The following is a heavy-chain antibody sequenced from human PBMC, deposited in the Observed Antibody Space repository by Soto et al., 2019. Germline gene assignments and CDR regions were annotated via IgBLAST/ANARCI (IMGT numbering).Heavy chain of an antibody. V-gene: IGHV3-23*01. Sequence: EVQLLESGGGLVQPGGSLRLSCAASGFTFSSYAMSWVRQAPGKGLEWVSAISGSGGSTYYADSVKGRFTISRDNSKNTLDLQMHSLRGEDTAVYYCAKAAVRQQLATYYYYYYGMDVWGQGTTVTVSS. D-gene: IGHD6-13*01. CDR3: AKAAVRQQLATYYYYYYGMDV. CDR1: GFTFSSYA. CDR2: ISGSGGST. J-gene: IGHJ6*02.